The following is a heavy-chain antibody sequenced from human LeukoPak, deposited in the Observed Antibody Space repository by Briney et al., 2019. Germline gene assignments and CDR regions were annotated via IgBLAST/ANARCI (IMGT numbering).Heavy chain of an antibody. CDR3: ARAHNYYDDSGRFYADYFYYGMDV. Sequence: GGSLRLSCAASGFAVSSDYMSWVRQHPGKGLDWVPVIYSGGGTYSPDSVRGRFTISRDPSENTVFLQMDSLTAEDTAVYYCARAHNYYDDSGRFYADYFYYGMDVWGQGTTVSVSS. D-gene: IGHD3-22*01. CDR2: IYSGGGT. J-gene: IGHJ6*02. V-gene: IGHV3-53*01. CDR1: GFAVSSDY.